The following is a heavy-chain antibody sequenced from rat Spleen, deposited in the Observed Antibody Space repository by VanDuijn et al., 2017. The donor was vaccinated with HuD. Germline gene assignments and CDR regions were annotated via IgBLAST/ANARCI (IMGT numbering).Heavy chain of an antibody. CDR1: GFTFRNYD. CDR3: TRHDYSGVITNWFAY. D-gene: IGHD4-4*01. J-gene: IGHJ3*01. V-gene: IGHV5-25*01. CDR2: ISPSGGAT. Sequence: EVQLVESGGDLVQPGRSLKLSCAASGFTFRNYDMAWVRQAPTMGLEWVTSISPSGGATYYRDSVRGRFSISSDNAKTTLYLQMDSLRSEDAATYYCTRHDYSGVITNWFAYWGQGTLVTVSS.